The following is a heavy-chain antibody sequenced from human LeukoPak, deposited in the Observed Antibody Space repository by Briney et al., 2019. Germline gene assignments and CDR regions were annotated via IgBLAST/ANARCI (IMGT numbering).Heavy chain of an antibody. V-gene: IGHV4-31*03. Sequence: SETLSLTCTVSGGSISSGGYYWSWIRQHPGKGLEWIGYIYYRGTTSYNPSLKSRVTISVDTSKNQFSLKLSSVTAADTAVYYCASGDGDYGGVLNYWGQGTLVTVSS. CDR1: GGSISSGGYY. CDR3: ASGDGDYGGVLNY. J-gene: IGHJ4*02. CDR2: IYYRGTT. D-gene: IGHD4-17*01.